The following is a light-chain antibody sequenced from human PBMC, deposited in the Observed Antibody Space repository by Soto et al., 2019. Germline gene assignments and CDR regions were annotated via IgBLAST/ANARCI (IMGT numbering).Light chain of an antibody. V-gene: IGKV1-5*01. CDR2: DAS. CDR3: QQYNRYSLT. CDR1: QSISSW. J-gene: IGKJ4*01. Sequence: DIQMTQSPSTLSASVGDRVTITSRASQSISSWLAWYQQKPGKAPKLLIYDASSLESGVPSRFSGSGSDTEFTLTINNLQPDDFATYHCQQYNRYSLTFGGGTKVDIK.